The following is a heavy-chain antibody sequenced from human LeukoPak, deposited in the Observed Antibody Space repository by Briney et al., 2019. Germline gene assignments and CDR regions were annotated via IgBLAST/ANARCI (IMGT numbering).Heavy chain of an antibody. V-gene: IGHV4-4*02. CDR1: GGSVSSGNW. CDR3: ARSRGGDNDAFDI. Sequence: SGTLSLTCAVSGGSVSSGNWWSWVRQSPGKGVEWIGEVFHSGSTNYNPSLKSRVTISVDTSKNQMSLRLSSVTAADTAVYFCARSRGGDNDAFDIWGQGTMVTASS. J-gene: IGHJ3*02. D-gene: IGHD3-16*01. CDR2: VFHSGST.